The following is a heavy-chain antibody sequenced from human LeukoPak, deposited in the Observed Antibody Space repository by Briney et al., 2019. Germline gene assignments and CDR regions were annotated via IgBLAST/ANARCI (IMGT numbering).Heavy chain of an antibody. Sequence: ASVKVSCKASGYSFISDYMHWVRQAPGQGLEWMGLINPSGSSTLYAQKFQGRVTMTRDMSTTTDYMELSSLRSEDTAVYYCARDNSVGDIAWWFDPWGQGTLVTVSS. V-gene: IGHV1-46*01. D-gene: IGHD3-16*02. J-gene: IGHJ5*02. CDR3: ARDNSVGDIAWWFDP. CDR1: GYSFISDY. CDR2: INPSGSST.